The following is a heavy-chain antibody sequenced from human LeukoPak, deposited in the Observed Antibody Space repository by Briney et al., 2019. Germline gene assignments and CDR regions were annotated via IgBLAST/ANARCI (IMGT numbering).Heavy chain of an antibody. Sequence: ASVKVSCKASGYTVTSYDINWVRQTTGQGLEWMGWMNPNSGNTGYAQKFQGRVTMTRNTSISTAYMELSSLRSEDTAVYYCARAAYDFWSGYNYYYYGMDVWGQGTTVTVSS. J-gene: IGHJ6*02. CDR1: GYTVTSYD. CDR3: ARAAYDFWSGYNYYYYGMDV. D-gene: IGHD3-3*01. CDR2: MNPNSGNT. V-gene: IGHV1-8*01.